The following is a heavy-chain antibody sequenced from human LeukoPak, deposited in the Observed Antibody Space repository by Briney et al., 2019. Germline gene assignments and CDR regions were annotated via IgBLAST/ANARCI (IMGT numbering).Heavy chain of an antibody. V-gene: IGHV4-59*02. CDR3: ARDGGYCSGGSCSFDY. Sequence: SETLSLTCTVSGGSVSSYYWSCIPQPPGKGLVGSGDIYYSGRTNYNPSLKSRVTISIDTSKNQFSLKLSSVAAADTAVYYCARDGGYCSGGSCSFDYWGQGTLVTVSS. CDR2: IYYSGRT. D-gene: IGHD2-15*01. J-gene: IGHJ4*02. CDR1: GGSVSSYY.